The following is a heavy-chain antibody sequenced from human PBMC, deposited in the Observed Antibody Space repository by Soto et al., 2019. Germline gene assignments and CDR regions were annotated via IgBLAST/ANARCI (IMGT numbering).Heavy chain of an antibody. V-gene: IGHV3-30*15. J-gene: IGHJ6*03. CDR3: AKDEYWESHFSHLMDL. D-gene: IGHD3-16*01. Sequence: GGSLRLSCAASGFTFSSYAMHWVRQAPGKGLEWVAVISHDGSITYYSDSVKGRFTMSRDNSNNTLFLQMSSLRSEDTAIYYCAKDEYWESHFSHLMDLWGRGTTVTVSS. CDR1: GFTFSSYA. CDR2: ISHDGSIT.